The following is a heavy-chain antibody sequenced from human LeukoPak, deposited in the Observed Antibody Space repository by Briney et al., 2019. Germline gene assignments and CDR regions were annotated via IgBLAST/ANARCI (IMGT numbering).Heavy chain of an antibody. V-gene: IGHV5-51*01. CDR2: IYPGDSDT. CDR1: GYSFTSYW. D-gene: IGHD3-10*01. J-gene: IGHJ4*02. CDR3: ARGRRFGELSHPTYYFDY. Sequence: GESLKISCKGSGYSFTSYWIGWVRQMPGKGLEWMGIIYPGDSDTRYSPSLQGQVTISADKSISTAYLQWSSLKASDTAVYYCARGRRFGELSHPTYYFDYWGQGTQVTVSS.